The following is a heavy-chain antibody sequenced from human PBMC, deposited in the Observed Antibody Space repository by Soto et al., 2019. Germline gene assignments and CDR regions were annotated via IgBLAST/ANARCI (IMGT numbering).Heavy chain of an antibody. J-gene: IGHJ4*02. CDR2: IYHSGST. CDR3: ARENYYDSSGHFGPNLFDH. Sequence: KASETLSLTCAVSGGSISSSNWWSWVRQPPGKGLEWIGEIYHSGSTNYNPSLKSRVTVSVDKSKNQFSLKLSSVTAADTAVYYCARENYYDSSGHFGPNLFDHWGQGTLVTVSS. D-gene: IGHD3-22*01. CDR1: GGSISSSNW. V-gene: IGHV4-4*02.